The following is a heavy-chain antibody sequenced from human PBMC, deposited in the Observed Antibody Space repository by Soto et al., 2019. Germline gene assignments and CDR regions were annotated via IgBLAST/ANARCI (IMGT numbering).Heavy chain of an antibody. V-gene: IGHV4-31*03. Sequence: QVQLQESGPGLVKPSQTLSLTCSVSGESISSGGYYWSWIRHHPGKGLEWIGYIYDSESACYNPSLKSRVTISMDPSKNHFAMRLSSVTAADTAVYYCARASSSSSAADYWGQGTLATVSS. CDR1: GESISSGGYY. D-gene: IGHD6-6*01. CDR3: ARASSSSSAADY. CDR2: IYDSESA. J-gene: IGHJ4*02.